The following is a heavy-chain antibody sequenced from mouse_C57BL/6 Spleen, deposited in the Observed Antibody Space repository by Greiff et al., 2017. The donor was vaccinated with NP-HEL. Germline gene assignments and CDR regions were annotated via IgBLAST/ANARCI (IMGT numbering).Heavy chain of an antibody. J-gene: IGHJ3*01. CDR2: ISSGGDYI. CDR3: TRDRWDGAY. Sequence: EVKVEESGEGLVKPGGSLKLSCAASGFTFSSYAMSWVRQTPEKRLEWVAYISSGGDYIYYADTVKGRFTISRDNARNTLYLQMSSLKSEDTAMYYCTRDRWDGAYWGQGTLVTVSA. CDR1: GFTFSSYA. D-gene: IGHD4-1*01. V-gene: IGHV5-9-1*02.